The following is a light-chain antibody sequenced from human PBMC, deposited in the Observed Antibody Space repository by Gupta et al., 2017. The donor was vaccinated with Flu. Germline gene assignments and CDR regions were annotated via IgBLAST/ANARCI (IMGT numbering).Light chain of an antibody. CDR1: SSDVGAYNY. CDR2: EVS. V-gene: IGLV2-14*01. CDR3: SSYTGSVTV. J-gene: IGLJ3*02. Sequence: QSALTQPASVSGSPGQSITISCTGTSSDVGAYNYVSWYQQHPGKAPKRMIYEVSYRPSGISDRFSGSKSANTASLTISGLQADDEADYYCSSYTGSVTVFGGGTKLTVL.